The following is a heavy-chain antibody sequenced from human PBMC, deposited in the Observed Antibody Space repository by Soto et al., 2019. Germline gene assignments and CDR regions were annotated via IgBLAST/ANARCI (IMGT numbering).Heavy chain of an antibody. D-gene: IGHD3-22*01. Sequence: QVQLVQSGAEVKKPGSSVKVSCKASGGTFSSYTISWVRQAPGQGLEWMVRIIPILGIANYAQKFQGRVTITADKSTSTAYMELSSLRSEDTAVYYCARGDYYDSSGYYDWFDPWGQGTLVTVSS. V-gene: IGHV1-69*02. CDR2: IIPILGIA. J-gene: IGHJ5*02. CDR1: GGTFSSYT. CDR3: ARGDYYDSSGYYDWFDP.